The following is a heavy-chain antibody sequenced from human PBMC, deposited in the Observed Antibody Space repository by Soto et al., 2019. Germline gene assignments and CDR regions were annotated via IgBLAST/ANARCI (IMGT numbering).Heavy chain of an antibody. CDR3: AKVIGDIVVVPATDFDY. D-gene: IGHD2-2*01. CDR1: GFTFSSYG. V-gene: IGHV3-30*18. CDR2: ISYDGSNK. Sequence: GGSLRLSCAASGFTFSSYGMHWVRQAPGKGLEWVAVISYDGSNKYYADSVKGRFTISRDNSKNTLYLQMNSLRAEDTAVYYCAKVIGDIVVVPATDFDYWGQGTLVTVSS. J-gene: IGHJ4*02.